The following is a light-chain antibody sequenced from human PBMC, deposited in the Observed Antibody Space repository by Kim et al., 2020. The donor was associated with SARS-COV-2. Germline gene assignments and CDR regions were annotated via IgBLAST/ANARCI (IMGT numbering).Light chain of an antibody. CDR3: QQDWT. V-gene: IGKV3D-7*01. CDR1: QSVSSSY. J-gene: IGKJ1*01. CDR2: GAS. Sequence: PGERVTLSCRASQSVSSSYLTWYQQKPGQAPRLLIYGASTRATGIPARFSGSGSGTDFTLTIGSLEPEDFAVYYCQQDWTFGQGTKVDIK.